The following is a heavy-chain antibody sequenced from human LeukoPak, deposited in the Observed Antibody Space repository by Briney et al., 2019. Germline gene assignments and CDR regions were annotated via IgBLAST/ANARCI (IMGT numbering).Heavy chain of an antibody. D-gene: IGHD3-3*02. CDR1: GYSFSTRYW. V-gene: IGHV5-51*01. J-gene: IGHJ4*02. CDR2: IYPADSDT. CDR3: ARQLAGPHDSNFDY. Sequence: GESLKISCKGSGYSFSTRYWIGWVRQMPGKGLEWMGIIYPADSDTRYSPSFEGQVTISADKSISTAYLQWSSLKASDSAMYYCARQLAGPHDSNFDYWGQGTLVTVSS.